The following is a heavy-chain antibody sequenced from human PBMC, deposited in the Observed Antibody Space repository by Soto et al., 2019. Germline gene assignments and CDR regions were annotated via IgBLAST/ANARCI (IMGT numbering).Heavy chain of an antibody. CDR3: ARAGEGVLCISTSCAVFDY. J-gene: IGHJ4*02. D-gene: IGHD2-2*01. CDR1: AGSINSGGCY. V-gene: IGHV4-31*03. CDR2: IYYSGTT. Sequence: SETLSLTCTVSAGSINSGGCYWSWIRQYPGKGLEWIGYIYYSGTTYYNPSLKSRVSISVDTSKNQFYLRLSSVTAADTAVYYCARAGEGVLCISTSCAVFDYWGQGALVTVSS.